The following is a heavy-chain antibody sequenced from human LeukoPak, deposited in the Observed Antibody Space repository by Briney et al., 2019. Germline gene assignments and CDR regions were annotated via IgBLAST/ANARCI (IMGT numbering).Heavy chain of an antibody. V-gene: IGHV4-39*07. CDR1: GGSISSSSYY. J-gene: IGHJ6*03. CDR3: AAPTVTTSFQYSGDEDYYYMDV. D-gene: IGHD4-17*01. Sequence: SETLSLTCTVSGGSISSSSYYWGWIRQPPGKGLEWIGSVYYSGSTYYNPSLKSRVTISVDTSKNQFSLKLSSVTAADTAVYYCAAPTVTTSFQYSGDEDYYYMDVWGKGTTVTVSS. CDR2: VYYSGST.